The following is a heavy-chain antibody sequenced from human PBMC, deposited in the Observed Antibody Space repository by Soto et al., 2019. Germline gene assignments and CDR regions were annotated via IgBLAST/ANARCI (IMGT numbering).Heavy chain of an antibody. V-gene: IGHV3-33*01. J-gene: IGHJ4*02. Sequence: GGSLRLSCTTSGFTFNSHGMHWVRQAPGKGLEWVAIIWYDGSNKNYIDSVKGRFLISRDNSENILYLQMNSLRVEDTAVYYCARGFSYGSENYYNQGPAWDWGRGTLVTVSS. CDR1: GFTFNSHG. CDR3: ARGFSYGSENYYNQGPAWD. D-gene: IGHD3-10*01. CDR2: IWYDGSNK.